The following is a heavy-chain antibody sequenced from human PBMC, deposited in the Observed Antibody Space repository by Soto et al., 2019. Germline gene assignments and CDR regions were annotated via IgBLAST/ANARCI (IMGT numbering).Heavy chain of an antibody. J-gene: IGHJ5*02. CDR2: ISSHGDTT. D-gene: IGHD3-3*01. CDR3: ARDHYDFWSGFPPTIWFHP. Sequence: LSLTCAFSGYSISSGYYWVWLRPPPGKGLXWVSSISSHGDTTYYAESVRGRFTISRDNSKNTLFLQMNSLRAGDTAVYFCARDHYDFWSGFPPTIWFHPWGQGTLVNVSA. CDR1: GYSISSGYY. V-gene: IGHV3-23*01.